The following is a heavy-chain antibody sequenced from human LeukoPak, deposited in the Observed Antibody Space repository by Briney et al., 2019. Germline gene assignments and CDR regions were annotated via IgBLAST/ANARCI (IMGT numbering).Heavy chain of an antibody. V-gene: IGHV4-59*08. Sequence: SETLSLTCTVSGGSISSYYWSWIRQPPGKGLEWIGYIYYSGSTNYNPSLKSRVTISVDTSKNHFSVKLTSVTAADTAVYYCARRADMIRGIIITGYFDYWGQGALVTVSS. D-gene: IGHD3-10*01. CDR3: ARRADMIRGIIITGYFDY. J-gene: IGHJ4*02. CDR2: IYYSGST. CDR1: GGSISSYY.